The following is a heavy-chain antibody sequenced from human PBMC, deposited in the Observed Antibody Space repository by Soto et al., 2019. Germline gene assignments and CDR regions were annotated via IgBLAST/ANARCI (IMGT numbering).Heavy chain of an antibody. Sequence: ASVKASCKASGYAFTSSGISWVRQAPGQGLEWMGWISAYNGNTNYAQKLQGRVTMTTDTSTSTAYMELRSLRSDDTAVYYCARELTYYDILTGRPLYNWLDPWG. J-gene: IGHJ5*02. V-gene: IGHV1-18*01. CDR3: ARELTYYDILTGRPLYNWLDP. CDR1: GYAFTSSG. D-gene: IGHD3-9*01. CDR2: ISAYNGNT.